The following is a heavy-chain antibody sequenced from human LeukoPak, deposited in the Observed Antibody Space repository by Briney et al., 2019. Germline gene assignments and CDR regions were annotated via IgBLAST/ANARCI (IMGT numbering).Heavy chain of an antibody. D-gene: IGHD3-9*01. CDR1: GITVSSND. CDR3: ARDTPGPDYDILTIFDY. V-gene: IGHV3-11*05. J-gene: IGHJ4*02. Sequence: NPGRSLRLSCAASGITVSSNDMSWVRQAPGKGLEWVSYISSSSSYTNYADSVKGRFTISRDNAKNSLYLQMNSLRAEDTAVYYCARDTPGPDYDILTIFDYWGQGTLVTVSS. CDR2: ISSSSSYT.